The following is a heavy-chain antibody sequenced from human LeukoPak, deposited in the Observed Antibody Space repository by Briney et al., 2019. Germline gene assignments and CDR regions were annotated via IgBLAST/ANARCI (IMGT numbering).Heavy chain of an antibody. J-gene: IGHJ1*01. D-gene: IGHD1-26*01. CDR3: ARLDSGEHGKIPP. Sequence: SETLSLTCTVSGGSLSPYYWTWIRQPPGKGLEWIGYIYHTGTTSYNPSLNSRVTISVDTSKNQFSLRLNSVTAADPAMYYCARLDSGEHGKIPPWGPGKLGTVSS. CDR2: IYHTGTT. V-gene: IGHV4-59*12. CDR1: GGSLSPYY.